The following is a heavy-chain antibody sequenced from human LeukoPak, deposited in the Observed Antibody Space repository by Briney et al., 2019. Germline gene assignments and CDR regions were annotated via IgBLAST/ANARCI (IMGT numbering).Heavy chain of an antibody. D-gene: IGHD3-22*01. J-gene: IGHJ5*02. CDR3: ARRRGGYYYDSSGYYPNWFDP. V-gene: IGHV4-34*01. CDR2: INHSGST. CDR1: GGSFSGYY. Sequence: SETLSLTCAVYGGSFSGYYWSWIRQPPGRGLEWIGEINHSGSTNYNPSLKSRVTISVDTSKNQFSLKLSSVTAADTAVYYCARRRGGYYYDSSGYYPNWFDPWGQGTLVTVSS.